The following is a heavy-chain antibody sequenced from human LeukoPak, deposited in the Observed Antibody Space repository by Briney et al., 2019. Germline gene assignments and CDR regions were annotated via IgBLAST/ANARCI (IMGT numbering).Heavy chain of an antibody. V-gene: IGHV4-4*07. CDR1: GGSISSYY. CDR2: IYTSGST. D-gene: IGHD3-9*01. Sequence: SETLSLTCTVSGGSISSYYWSWIRQPAGKGLEWIGRIYTSGSTNYNPSLKSRVTMSVDTSKNQFSLKLSSVTAADTAVYYCARGHYDILTGYFGDYFDYWARNPGHRLL. J-gene: IGHJ4*01. CDR3: ARGHYDILTGYFGDYFDY.